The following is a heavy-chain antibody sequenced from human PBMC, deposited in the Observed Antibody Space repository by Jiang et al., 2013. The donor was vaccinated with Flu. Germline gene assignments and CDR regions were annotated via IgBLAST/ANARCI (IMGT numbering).Heavy chain of an antibody. J-gene: IGHJ6*02. V-gene: IGHV4-61*02. Sequence: GPGLVKPSQTLSLTCTVSGGSISSGSYYWSWVRQPAGKGLEWIGRIYTSGSTNYNPSLKSRVTISVDTSKNQFSLKLSSVTAADTAVYYCARGGSLTYYDILTGYSRADVYYGMDVWGQGTTVTVSS. CDR3: ARGGSLTYYDILTGYSRADVYYGMDV. D-gene: IGHD3-9*01. CDR1: GGSISSGSYY. CDR2: IYTSGST.